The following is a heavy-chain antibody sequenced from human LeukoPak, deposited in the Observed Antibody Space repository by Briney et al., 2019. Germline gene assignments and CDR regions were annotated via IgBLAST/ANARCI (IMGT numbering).Heavy chain of an antibody. CDR1: GFGFSSYA. CDR2: IRYDGGNK. CDR3: AKGTAYQLPRFWFDY. Sequence: PGGPLRLSCAASGFGFSSYAMHWVRQAPGKGLEWVASIRYDGGNKYYADSVKGRFTISRDNSKNTLYLQMNSLRFEDTAVYYCAKGTAYQLPRFWFDYWGQGTLVTVSS. V-gene: IGHV3-30*02. D-gene: IGHD2-2*01. J-gene: IGHJ4*02.